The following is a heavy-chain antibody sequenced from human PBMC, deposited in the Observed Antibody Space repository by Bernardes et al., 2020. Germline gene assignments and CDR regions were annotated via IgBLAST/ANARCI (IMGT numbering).Heavy chain of an antibody. CDR3: ARDQRSDSSDYYDHYYYGMDV. V-gene: IGHV4-61*01. J-gene: IGHJ6*02. CDR1: RGSVSSVSYY. Sequence: SESLSLTCTVSRGSVSSVSYYWSWLLQPPGKGLEWIGYIYYSGSTNYNPSLKSRVIISVDTSKNQFSLKLGSVTAADTAVYYCARDQRSDSSDYYDHYYYGMDVWGRGTTVTVSS. CDR2: IYYSGST. D-gene: IGHD3-22*01.